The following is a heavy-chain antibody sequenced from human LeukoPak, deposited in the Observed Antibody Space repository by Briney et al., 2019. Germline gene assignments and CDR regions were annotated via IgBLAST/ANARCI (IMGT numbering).Heavy chain of an antibody. V-gene: IGHV1-69*04. CDR3: ARGLASGHLDY. Sequence: ASVKVSCKASGGTFSSYAIIWVRQAPGQGLEWMGRIIPILGIANYAQKFQGRVTITADKSTSTAYMELSSLRSEDTAVYYCARGLASGHLDYWGQGTLVTVSS. CDR2: IIPILGIA. CDR1: GGTFSSYA. D-gene: IGHD3-10*01. J-gene: IGHJ4*02.